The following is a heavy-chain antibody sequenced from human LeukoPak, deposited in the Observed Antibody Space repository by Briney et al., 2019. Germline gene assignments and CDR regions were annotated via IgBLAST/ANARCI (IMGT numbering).Heavy chain of an antibody. CDR2: LYSGGYT. J-gene: IGHJ4*02. D-gene: IGHD4-17*01. CDR3: ARDLMTTVHMYYFDY. Sequence: TGGSLRLSCAASGFTVSSNYMSWVRQAPGKGLEWVSVLYSGGYTYYADSVKGRFAISRDNSKNTLYLQMNSLRAEDTAVYYCARDLMTTVHMYYFDYWGQGTLVTVSS. CDR1: GFTVSSNY. V-gene: IGHV3-53*05.